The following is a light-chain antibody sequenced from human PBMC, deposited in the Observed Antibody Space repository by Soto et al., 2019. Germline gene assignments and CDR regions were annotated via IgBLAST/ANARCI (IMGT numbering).Light chain of an antibody. J-gene: IGKJ4*01. CDR1: QRVSSY. V-gene: IGKV3-11*01. Sequence: EIVLTQSPATLSLSPGERATLSCRASQRVSSYLAWYQQKPGQAPRLLIYDASNRATGIPARFSGSGSVTDFTLTISSLEPEDFAVYYCQQRSNWPLTFGGATKVEIK. CDR3: QQRSNWPLT. CDR2: DAS.